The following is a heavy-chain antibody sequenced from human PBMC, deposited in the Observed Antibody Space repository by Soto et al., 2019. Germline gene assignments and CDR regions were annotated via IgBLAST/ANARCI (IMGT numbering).Heavy chain of an antibody. Sequence: FLRLSGAASGFNFSDYQISWIRQAPGKGLECIAFISSGLIDTNYTDSVKGRFTISRDNAKNSLYLQMNSLRVEDTAIYYCARANDFWRGHRVGFDPWGRGTLVPVSS. CDR2: ISSGLIDT. D-gene: IGHD3-3*01. CDR3: ARANDFWRGHRVGFDP. CDR1: GFNFSDYQ. J-gene: IGHJ5*02. V-gene: IGHV3-11*06.